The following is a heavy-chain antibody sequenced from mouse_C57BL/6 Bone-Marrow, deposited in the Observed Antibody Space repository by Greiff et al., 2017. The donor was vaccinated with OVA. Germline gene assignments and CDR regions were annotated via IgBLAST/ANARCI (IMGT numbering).Heavy chain of an antibody. CDR1: GYTFTSYW. Sequence: VQLQQPGAELVRPGTSVKLSCKASGYTFTSYWMHWVKQRPGQGLEWIGVIDPSDSYTNYNQKFKGKATLTVDKSSSTAYMQLSSLTSEGSAVYDCARRSSNTGFAYGGRGTLVTVSA. CDR3: ARRSSNTGFAY. J-gene: IGHJ3*01. CDR2: IDPSDSYT. V-gene: IGHV1-59*01. D-gene: IGHD2-5*01.